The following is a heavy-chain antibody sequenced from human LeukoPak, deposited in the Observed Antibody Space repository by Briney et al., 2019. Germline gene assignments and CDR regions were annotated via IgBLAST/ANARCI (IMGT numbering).Heavy chain of an antibody. CDR2: ISSSSSTI. D-gene: IGHD6-13*01. CDR3: ARRPYSSSWYYFDY. J-gene: IGHJ4*02. Sequence: GGSLRLSCAASGFTFSSYSMNWVRQAPGKGLEWVSYISSSSSTIYYADSVEGRFTISRDNAKNSLSLQMSSLRAEDTAVYYCARRPYSSSWYYFDYWGQGTLVTVSS. V-gene: IGHV3-48*04. CDR1: GFTFSSYS.